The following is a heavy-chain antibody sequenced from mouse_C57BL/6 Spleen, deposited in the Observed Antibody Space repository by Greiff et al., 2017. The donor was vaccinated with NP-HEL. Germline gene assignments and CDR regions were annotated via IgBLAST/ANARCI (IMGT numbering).Heavy chain of an antibody. CDR1: GYSITSGYY. CDR2: ISYDGSN. D-gene: IGHD1-1*01. CDR3: ARERITTEGFDY. Sequence: ESGPGLVKPSQSLSLTCSVTGYSITSGYYWNWIRQFPGNKLEWMGYISYDGSNNYNPSLKNRISITRDTSKNQFFLKLNSVTTEDTATYYCARERITTEGFDYWGQGTTLTVSS. V-gene: IGHV3-6*01. J-gene: IGHJ2*01.